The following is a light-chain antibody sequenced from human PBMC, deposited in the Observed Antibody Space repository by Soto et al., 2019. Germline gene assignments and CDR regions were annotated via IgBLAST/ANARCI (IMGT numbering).Light chain of an antibody. J-gene: IGLJ2*01. Sequence: QSALTQPASVSGSPGQSITISCTGTSSDVGGYNYVSWYQQHPGKAPKLMIYDVSKRPSGVSNRFSGSKSGNTAALTISGLQAEDEADYYCSSYTSSSTLVVVGGGTKLTVL. CDR3: SSYTSSSTLVV. CDR1: SSDVGGYNY. V-gene: IGLV2-14*01. CDR2: DVS.